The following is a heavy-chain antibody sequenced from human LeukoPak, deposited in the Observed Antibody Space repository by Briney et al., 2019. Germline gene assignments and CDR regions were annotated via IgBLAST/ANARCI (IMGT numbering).Heavy chain of an antibody. D-gene: IGHD2-2*01. J-gene: IGHJ4*02. V-gene: IGHV3-30*04. Sequence: GGSLRLSCSGSGFTFGDYAMSWVRQAPGKGLKWVALIWYDGSNQYYADSVKGRFTISRDNSKNTLYLQMNSLRAEDTALYYCAREVSQPYYFDSWGQGTLVTVSS. CDR2: IWYDGSNQ. CDR3: AREVSQPYYFDS. CDR1: GFTFGDYA.